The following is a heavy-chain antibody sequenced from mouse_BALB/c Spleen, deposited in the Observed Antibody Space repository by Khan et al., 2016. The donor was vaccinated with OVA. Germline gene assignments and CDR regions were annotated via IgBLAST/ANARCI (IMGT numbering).Heavy chain of an antibody. J-gene: IGHJ1*01. Sequence: VQLQESGPGLVKPSQSLSLTCSFTGYSITTHYFLNWIRQFPGNKLEWMGYISYDGSNNYNPSLKNRISIPRDTSKNQFFLKLNSVTTEDTATYYCARGGVVVPYWYFDVWGAGTTVTVSS. CDR1: GYSITTHYF. V-gene: IGHV3-6*02. D-gene: IGHD1-1*01. CDR2: ISYDGSN. CDR3: ARGGVVVPYWYFDV.